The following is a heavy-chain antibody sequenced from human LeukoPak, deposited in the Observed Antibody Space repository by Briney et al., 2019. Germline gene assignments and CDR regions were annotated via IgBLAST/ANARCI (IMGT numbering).Heavy chain of an antibody. CDR2: INHSGST. Sequence: SETLSLTCAVYGGSFSGYYWSWIRQPPGKGLEWIGEINHSGSTNYNPSLKSRVTISVDTSKNQFSLKLSSVTAADTAVYYCARGSSGWYRYFDYWGQGTLVTVSS. J-gene: IGHJ4*02. V-gene: IGHV4-34*01. D-gene: IGHD6-19*01. CDR1: GGSFSGYY. CDR3: ARGSSGWYRYFDY.